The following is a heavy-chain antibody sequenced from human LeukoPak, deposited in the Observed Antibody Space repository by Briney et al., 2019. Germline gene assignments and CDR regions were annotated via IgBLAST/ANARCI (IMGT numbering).Heavy chain of an antibody. D-gene: IGHD1-26*01. CDR3: AKDDPTGRYR. Sequence: GGSLRLSCAASGFTFSSYGMHWVRQAPGKGLEWVAFIRYDGSNKYYADSVKGRFTISRDNSKNTVYLQMNSLRVEDTAVYYCAKDDPTGRYRWGQGTLVTVSS. J-gene: IGHJ4*02. V-gene: IGHV3-30*02. CDR1: GFTFSSYG. CDR2: IRYDGSNK.